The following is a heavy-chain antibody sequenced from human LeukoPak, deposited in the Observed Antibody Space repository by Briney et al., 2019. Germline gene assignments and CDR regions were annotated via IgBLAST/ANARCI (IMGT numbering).Heavy chain of an antibody. CDR1: GGSFSGYY. V-gene: IGHV4-34*01. J-gene: IGHJ4*02. CDR3: ARGLAAAGGY. Sequence: SETLSLTCAVYGGSFSGYYWSWIRQPPGRGLEWIGEINHSGSANYNPSLKSRVTISVDTSKNQFSLKLSSVTAADTAVYYCARGLAAAGGYWGQGTLVTVSS. CDR2: INHSGSA. D-gene: IGHD6-13*01.